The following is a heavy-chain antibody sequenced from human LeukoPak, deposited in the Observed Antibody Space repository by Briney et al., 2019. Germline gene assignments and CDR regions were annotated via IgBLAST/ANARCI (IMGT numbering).Heavy chain of an antibody. D-gene: IGHD3-3*01. CDR1: GYTFTSYG. V-gene: IGHV1-69*13. CDR3: ARDPYDFWSGYPGDY. CDR2: IIPIFGTA. J-gene: IGHJ4*02. Sequence: SVEVSCKASGYTFTSYGISWVRQAPGQGLEWMGGIIPIFGTANYAQKFQGRVTITADESTSTAYMELSSLRSEDTAVYYCARDPYDFWSGYPGDYWGQGTLVTVSS.